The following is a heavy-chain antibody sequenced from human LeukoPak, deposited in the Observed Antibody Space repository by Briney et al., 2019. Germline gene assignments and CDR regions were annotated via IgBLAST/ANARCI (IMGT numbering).Heavy chain of an antibody. CDR3: AKGRGYSYGWLDY. Sequence: GRSLRLSCAASGFTFSSYGMHWVRQAPGKGLEWVAVIWYDGSNKYYADSVKGRFTISRDNSKNTPYLQMNSLRAEDTAVYYCAKGRGYSYGWLDYWGQGTLVTVSS. CDR2: IWYDGSNK. CDR1: GFTFSSYG. V-gene: IGHV3-33*06. D-gene: IGHD5-18*01. J-gene: IGHJ4*02.